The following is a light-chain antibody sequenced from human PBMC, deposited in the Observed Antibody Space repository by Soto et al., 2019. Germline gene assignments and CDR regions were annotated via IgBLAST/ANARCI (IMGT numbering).Light chain of an antibody. CDR3: QHYNSYPIT. Sequence: DIQMTQSPSTLSASVGDRVTITCRASQSISSWLAWYQQKPGKAPNLLIYDASSLESGVPSRFSGSGSGTEFTLTISSRQPDDFATYYCQHYNSYPITFGQGTRLEIK. CDR2: DAS. V-gene: IGKV1-5*01. J-gene: IGKJ5*01. CDR1: QSISSW.